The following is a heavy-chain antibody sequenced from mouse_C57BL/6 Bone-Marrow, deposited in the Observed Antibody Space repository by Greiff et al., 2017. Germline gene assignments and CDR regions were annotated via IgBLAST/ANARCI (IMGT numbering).Heavy chain of an antibody. CDR2: INPNYGTT. V-gene: IGHV1-39*01. J-gene: IGHJ2*01. Sequence: VQLKESGPELVKPGASVKISCKASGYSFTDYNMNWVKQSNGKSLEWIGVINPNYGTTSYNQKFKGKATLTVDQSSSTAYMQLNSLTSEDSAVYYCARWGKYDYDGGYFDYWGQGTTLTVSS. D-gene: IGHD2-4*01. CDR3: ARWGKYDYDGGYFDY. CDR1: GYSFTDYN.